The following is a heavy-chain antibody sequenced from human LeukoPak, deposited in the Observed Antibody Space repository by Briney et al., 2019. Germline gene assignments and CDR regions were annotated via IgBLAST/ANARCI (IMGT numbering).Heavy chain of an antibody. V-gene: IGHV3-30*14. D-gene: IGHD2-15*01. CDR3: ARAKSGPFDY. J-gene: IGHJ4*02. CDR2: ISFDGINK. CDR1: GFTFSNYA. Sequence: GGSLRLSCAASGFTFSNYAIHWVRQAPGKGLEWVAVISFDGINKYYAESVKGRFTISRDNSKNTLYLQMNSLGPEDTAVYFCARAKSGPFDYWGQGTLVTVSS.